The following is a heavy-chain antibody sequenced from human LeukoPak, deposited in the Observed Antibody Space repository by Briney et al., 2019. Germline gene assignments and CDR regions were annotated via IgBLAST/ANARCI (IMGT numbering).Heavy chain of an antibody. Sequence: GGSLRLSCAASGFTFSSYAMNWVRQAPGKGLEWVSYISSSGSSIYNADSVKGRFTTSRDNAKNSLYLQMNSLRAEDTAVYYCARGRLTYYYDSSGYPFDYWGQGTLVTVSS. CDR3: ARGRLTYYYDSSGYPFDY. J-gene: IGHJ4*02. V-gene: IGHV3-48*03. CDR2: ISSSGSSI. CDR1: GFTFSSYA. D-gene: IGHD3-22*01.